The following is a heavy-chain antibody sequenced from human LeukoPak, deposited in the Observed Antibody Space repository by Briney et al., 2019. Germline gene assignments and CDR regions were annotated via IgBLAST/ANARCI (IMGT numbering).Heavy chain of an antibody. Sequence: SETLSLTCTVSGGSISSHYWSWIRQPPGKGLEWIGYIYYSGSTNYNPSLKSRVTISVDTSKNQFSLKLSSVTAADTAVYYCAKRGSSGADDYWGQGTLVTVSS. CDR1: GGSISSHY. CDR2: IYYSGST. CDR3: AKRGSSGADDY. J-gene: IGHJ4*02. V-gene: IGHV4-59*11. D-gene: IGHD6-19*01.